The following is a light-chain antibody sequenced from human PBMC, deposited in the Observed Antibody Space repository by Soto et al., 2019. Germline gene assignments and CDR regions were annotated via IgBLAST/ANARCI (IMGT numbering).Light chain of an antibody. Sequence: RLPQSPPNPYASIGDRVTLTCRASQSIGNWLAWYQQKPGRAPKLLMYEASSLQSGVPSRFSGSGSGTDFTLTISSLQPDDFATYYCQQYHRSPITFGQGTRLEIK. V-gene: IGKV1-5*03. CDR3: QQYHRSPIT. CDR2: EAS. J-gene: IGKJ5*01. CDR1: QSIGNW.